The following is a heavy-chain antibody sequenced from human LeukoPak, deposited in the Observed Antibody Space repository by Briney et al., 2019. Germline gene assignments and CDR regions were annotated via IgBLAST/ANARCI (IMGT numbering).Heavy chain of an antibody. CDR3: ARYQPARIIDY. J-gene: IGHJ4*02. Sequence: SETLSLTCTVSGGSISSGGYYWSWIRQHPGKGLEWIGYIYYSGSTCYNPPLKSRVTISVDTSKNQFSLKLSSVTAADTAVYYCARYQPARIIDYWGQGTLVTVSS. CDR2: IYYSGST. V-gene: IGHV4-31*03. CDR1: GGSISSGGYY. D-gene: IGHD1-14*01.